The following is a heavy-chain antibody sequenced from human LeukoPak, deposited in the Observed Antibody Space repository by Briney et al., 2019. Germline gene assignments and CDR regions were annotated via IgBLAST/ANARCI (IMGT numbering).Heavy chain of an antibody. D-gene: IGHD3-22*01. V-gene: IGHV3-30*18. CDR2: ISYDGSNK. CDR3: AKDDSGGYYYTFDY. J-gene: IGHJ4*02. CDR1: GFTFSSYG. Sequence: PGRSLRLSCAASGFTFSSYGMHWVRQAPGMGLEWVAVISYDGSNKYYADSVKGRFTISRDNSKNTLFLQMDSLRAEDTAVYYCAKDDSGGYYYTFDYWGQGTLVTVSS.